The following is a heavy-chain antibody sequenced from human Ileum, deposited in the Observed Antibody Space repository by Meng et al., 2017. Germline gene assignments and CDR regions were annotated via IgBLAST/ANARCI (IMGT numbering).Heavy chain of an antibody. D-gene: IGHD6-19*01. Sequence: QVQLQQYGPGRVKPSQTLALPCAISGDSASSNSAAWNRTRQSPSGGLEWLGRTYYRSKWSSDYAVSVRGRITINADTSKNQFSLQLHSVTPDDTAVYYCARKAVAVGTFNYWGQGTLVTVSS. V-gene: IGHV6-1*01. CDR3: ARKAVAVGTFNY. J-gene: IGHJ4*02. CDR1: GDSASSNSAA. CDR2: TYYRSKWSS.